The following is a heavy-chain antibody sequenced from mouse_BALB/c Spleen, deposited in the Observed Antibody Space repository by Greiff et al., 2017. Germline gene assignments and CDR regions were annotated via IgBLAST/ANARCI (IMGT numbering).Heavy chain of an antibody. CDR3: ARPHIYYDYDPFAY. CDR2: MNPGSGGT. Sequence: VKLQESGAELVRPGTSVKVSCKASGYAFTNYLIEWVKQRPGQGLEWIGVMNPGSGGTNYNEKFKGKATLTADKSSSTAYMQLSSLTSDDSAVYFCARPHIYYDYDPFAYWGQGTLVTVSA. D-gene: IGHD2-4*01. J-gene: IGHJ3*01. V-gene: IGHV1-54*03. CDR1: GYAFTNYL.